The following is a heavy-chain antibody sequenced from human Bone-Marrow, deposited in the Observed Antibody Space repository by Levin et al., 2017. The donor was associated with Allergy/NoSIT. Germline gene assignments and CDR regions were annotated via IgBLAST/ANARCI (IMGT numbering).Heavy chain of an antibody. D-gene: IGHD3-3*01. CDR2: IVMGSGGGNT. J-gene: IGHJ5*02. Sequence: SVKVSCKASGFTVSTYAVQWVRQARGQRPEWLGWIVMGSGGGNTNYAQSVQGRVTITSDMSTGTAYMELISLRFEDTAIYYCAADLGPFCGFCQFGCDHWGQGTLVTVSS. CDR1: GFTVSTYA. V-gene: IGHV1-58*01. CDR3: AADLGPFCGFCQFGCDH.